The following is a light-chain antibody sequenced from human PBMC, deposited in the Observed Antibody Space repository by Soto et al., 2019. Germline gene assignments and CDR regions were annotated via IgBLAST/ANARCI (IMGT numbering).Light chain of an antibody. CDR1: QSVGSN. CDR2: GAS. Sequence: DIVLTQSPGTLSLSPGESTTLSCRASQSVGSNLAWYQQKPGQAPRLLIYGASTRATGIPARFSGSGSGTESTLTISSLQSEDFAVYYCQQYNNWPRTFGQGTKVDI. CDR3: QQYNNWPRT. V-gene: IGKV3-15*01. J-gene: IGKJ1*01.